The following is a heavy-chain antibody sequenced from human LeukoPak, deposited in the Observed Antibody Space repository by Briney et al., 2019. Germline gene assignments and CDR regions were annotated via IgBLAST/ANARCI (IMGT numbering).Heavy chain of an antibody. Sequence: ASVKVSCKASGYTFTSYYMHWVRQAPGQGLEWMGIINPSGGSTSYAQKFQGRVTMTRDTSISTAYMELSGLRSDDTAVYYCAKDSGGYCSRTSCRAEGMDVWGQGTTVTVSS. J-gene: IGHJ6*02. V-gene: IGHV1-46*01. CDR1: GYTFTSYY. D-gene: IGHD2-2*01. CDR2: INPSGGST. CDR3: AKDSGGYCSRTSCRAEGMDV.